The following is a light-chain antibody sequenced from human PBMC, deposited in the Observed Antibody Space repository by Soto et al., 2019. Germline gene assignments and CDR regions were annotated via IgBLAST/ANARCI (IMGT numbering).Light chain of an antibody. Sequence: QSVLTQPPSASGTPGQRVTISCSGSSTNIGSNYVYWYQQVPGTAPKLLIYSNNQRPSGVPDRFSASKSGTSASLAISGLRSEDEAAFYCATWDDSLNGGVLGTGTKLTVL. CDR2: SNN. CDR3: ATWDDSLNGGV. J-gene: IGLJ1*01. CDR1: STNIGSNY. V-gene: IGLV1-47*02.